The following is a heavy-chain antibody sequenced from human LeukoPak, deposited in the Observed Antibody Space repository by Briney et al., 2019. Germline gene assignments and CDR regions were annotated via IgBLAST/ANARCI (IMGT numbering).Heavy chain of an antibody. V-gene: IGHV1-18*04. Sequence: ASVKVSCKASGYTFTSYGISWVRQAPGQGLEWVGWISAYNGNTNYAQKLQGRVTMTTDTSTSTAYMELRSLRSDDTAVYYCARSLGPYYYYGMDVWGKGTTVTVSS. CDR1: GYTFTSYG. J-gene: IGHJ6*04. CDR2: ISAYNGNT. CDR3: ARSLGPYYYYGMDV.